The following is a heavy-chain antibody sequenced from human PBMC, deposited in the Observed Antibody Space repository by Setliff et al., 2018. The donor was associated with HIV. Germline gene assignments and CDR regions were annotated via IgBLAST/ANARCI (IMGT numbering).Heavy chain of an antibody. CDR1: GYTFSTNA. Sequence: VASVKVSCKAFGYTFSTNAIHWVRQAPGQRLEWMGYINAGDDNTRYSEKFQGRVTMTRDTSTSTVYMELSSLRSEDTAVYYCASSRGSSWYLFNYGMDVWGQGTTVTVSS. D-gene: IGHD6-13*01. V-gene: IGHV1-3*01. CDR2: INAGDDNT. J-gene: IGHJ6*02. CDR3: ASSRGSSWYLFNYGMDV.